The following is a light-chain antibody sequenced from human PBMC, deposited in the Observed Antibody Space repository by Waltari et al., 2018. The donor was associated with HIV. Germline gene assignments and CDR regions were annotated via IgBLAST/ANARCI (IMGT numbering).Light chain of an antibody. V-gene: IGKV3-20*01. CDR2: GES. Sequence: EIVLTQSPDNLSVSPGQSATLSCRASLSISASQLAWYQQKPGQVPRLVLYGESTRATGIPDRFSGSGSGTDFALTISRLGPEKSAVFYCQQYGRSPTTSGLGTRLEIK. CDR1: LSISASQ. J-gene: IGKJ5*01. CDR3: QQYGRSPTT.